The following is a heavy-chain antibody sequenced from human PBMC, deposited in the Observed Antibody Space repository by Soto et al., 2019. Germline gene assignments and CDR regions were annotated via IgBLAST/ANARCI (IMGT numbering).Heavy chain of an antibody. D-gene: IGHD6-6*01. Sequence: GGSLRLSCAASGFTFSSYWMHWVRQAPRKGVVWVSRINSDGSSTRYADSVKGRFTISRDNAKNTLYLQMNSLRAEDTVVYYCTRGDGIAARPFDYWGQGAQVTVSS. V-gene: IGHV3-74*01. CDR2: INSDGSST. CDR1: GFTFSSYW. CDR3: TRGDGIAARPFDY. J-gene: IGHJ4*02.